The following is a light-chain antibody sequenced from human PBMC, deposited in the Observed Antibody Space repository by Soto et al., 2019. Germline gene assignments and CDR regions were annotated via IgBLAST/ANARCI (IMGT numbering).Light chain of an antibody. CDR1: QSSSTW. CDR3: QQYNSYSRT. V-gene: IGKV1-5*03. Sequence: DLHLTHSPSTLSASVGDRVTITCRASQSSSTWLAWYQQKPGKAPKLLIYKASSLESGVPSRFSGSGSGTEFTLTISSLQPDDFAAYYCQQYNSYSRTFGQGTKVDI. J-gene: IGKJ1*01. CDR2: KAS.